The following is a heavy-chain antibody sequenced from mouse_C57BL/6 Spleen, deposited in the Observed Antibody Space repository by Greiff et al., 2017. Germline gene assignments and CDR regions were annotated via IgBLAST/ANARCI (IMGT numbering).Heavy chain of an antibody. D-gene: IGHD1-1*01. J-gene: IGHJ3*01. CDR1: GYTFTSYG. Sequence: QVQLKESGAELARPGASVKLSCKASGYTFTSYGISWVKQRTGQGLEWIGEIYPRSGNTYYNEKFKGKATLPADKSSSTAYMELRSLTSEDSAVYFCAETTVVAPGFAYWGQGTLVTVSA. V-gene: IGHV1-81*01. CDR2: IYPRSGNT. CDR3: AETTVVAPGFAY.